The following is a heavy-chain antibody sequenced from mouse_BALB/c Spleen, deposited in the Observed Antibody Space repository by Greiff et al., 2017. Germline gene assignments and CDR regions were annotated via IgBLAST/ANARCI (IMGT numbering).Heavy chain of an antibody. CDR2: IRLKSNNYAT. CDR1: GFTFSNYW. CDR3: TPELGRGYFDY. V-gene: IGHV6-6*02. Sequence: EVMLVESGGGLVQPGGSMKLSCVASGFTFSNYWMNWVRQSPEKGLEWVAEIRLKSNNYATHYAESVKGRFTISRDDSKSSVYLQMNNLRAEDTGIYYCTPELGRGYFDYWGQGTTLTVSS. J-gene: IGHJ2*01. D-gene: IGHD4-1*01.